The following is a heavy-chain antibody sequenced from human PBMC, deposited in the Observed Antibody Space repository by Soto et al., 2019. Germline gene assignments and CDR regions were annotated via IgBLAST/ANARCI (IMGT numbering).Heavy chain of an antibody. D-gene: IGHD2-2*01. CDR3: ARDYGVPAATHYYYGMDV. J-gene: IGHJ6*02. V-gene: IGHV3-30-3*01. CDR2: ISYDGSNK. Sequence: PGVSLRLSCAASGFTFSSYAMHWVRPAQGKGLEWVAVISYDGSNKYYADSVKGRFTISRDNSKNTLYLQMNSLRAEEKAVYYCARDYGVPAATHYYYGMDVWGQGTTFTVSS. CDR1: GFTFSSYA.